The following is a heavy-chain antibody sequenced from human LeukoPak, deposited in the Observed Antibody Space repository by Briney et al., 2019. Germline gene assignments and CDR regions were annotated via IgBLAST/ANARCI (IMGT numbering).Heavy chain of an antibody. D-gene: IGHD2-8*02. CDR1: GFTFSSYA. CDR2: ISGSGGST. Sequence: GGSLRLSCAASGFTFSSYAMSWVRQAPGKGLEWVSAISGSGGSTYYADSVKGRFTISRDNAKNSLYLQMNSLRAEDTAVYYCARVVPGTGFFYWGQRTLVTVSS. CDR3: ARVVPGTGFFY. J-gene: IGHJ4*02. V-gene: IGHV3-23*01.